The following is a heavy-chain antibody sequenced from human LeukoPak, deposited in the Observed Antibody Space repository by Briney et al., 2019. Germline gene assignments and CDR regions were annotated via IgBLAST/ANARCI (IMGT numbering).Heavy chain of an antibody. D-gene: IGHD3-10*01. V-gene: IGHV3-43*02. J-gene: IGHJ4*02. CDR3: AKAGGYYYGSGSCPDY. Sequence: GGSLRLSCAASGFTFDDYAMHWVRQAPGKGLEWVSLISGDGGSTYYADSVKGRFTISRDNSKNSLYLQMNSLRTEDTALYYCAKAGGYYYGSGSCPDYWGQGTLVTVSS. CDR1: GFTFDDYA. CDR2: ISGDGGST.